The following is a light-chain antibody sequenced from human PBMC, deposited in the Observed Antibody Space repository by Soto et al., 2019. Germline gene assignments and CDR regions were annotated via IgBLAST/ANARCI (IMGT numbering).Light chain of an antibody. V-gene: IGLV2-11*01. CDR1: SSDVGTYDF. J-gene: IGLJ1*01. CDR3: CLYAVTFYV. CDR2: DVS. Sequence: QSVLTQHRSVSGSPGQSVTISCTGTSSDVGTYDFVSWYQQHPGKAPRLMIFDVSERPSGVPDRFSGSKSGNTASLTISGLQAEDEADYYCCLYAVTFYVFGTGTKSPS.